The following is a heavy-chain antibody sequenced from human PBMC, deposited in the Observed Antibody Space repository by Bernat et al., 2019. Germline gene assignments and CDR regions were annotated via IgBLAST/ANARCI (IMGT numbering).Heavy chain of an antibody. V-gene: IGHV3-11*01. Sequence: QVQLVESGGGLVKPGGSLRLSCAASGFTFSDYYMGWVRQAPGKGLEWVSYISNSGSIIYYADSVRGRFTISRDNAKNSLYLQMNSLRAEDTAVYYCARSRPEYYFDYWGQGTLVTVS. J-gene: IGHJ4*02. CDR2: ISNSGSII. CDR1: GFTFSDYY. CDR3: ARSRPEYYFDY.